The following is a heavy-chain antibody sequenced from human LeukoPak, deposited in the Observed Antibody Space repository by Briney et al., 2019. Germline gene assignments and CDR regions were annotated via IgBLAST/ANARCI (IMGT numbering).Heavy chain of an antibody. V-gene: IGHV3-33*01. Sequence: PGGSLRLSCAASGFTFSSYGMHWVRQAPGKGLEWVAVIWYDGSNKYYADSVKGRFTISRDKSKNTLYLQMNSLRAEDTAVYYCARDAVYSSSWQYFWGQGTMVTVSS. CDR2: IWYDGSNK. J-gene: IGHJ4*02. CDR1: GFTFSSYG. CDR3: ARDAVYSSSWQYF. D-gene: IGHD6-13*01.